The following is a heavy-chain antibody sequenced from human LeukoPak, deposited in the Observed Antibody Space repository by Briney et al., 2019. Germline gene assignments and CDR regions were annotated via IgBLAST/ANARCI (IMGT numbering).Heavy chain of an antibody. V-gene: IGHV3-23*01. Sequence: GGSLRLSCAASGFTFTTYAMSWVRQGPGKRLEWVSAISENGGRTYYADSVKGRFTISRDNSKNTLYLQMNSLRAEDTAVYYCAKNQQGLAAACDYWGQGTLVTVSS. D-gene: IGHD6-13*01. CDR3: AKNQQGLAAACDY. CDR1: GFTFTTYA. J-gene: IGHJ4*02. CDR2: ISENGGRT.